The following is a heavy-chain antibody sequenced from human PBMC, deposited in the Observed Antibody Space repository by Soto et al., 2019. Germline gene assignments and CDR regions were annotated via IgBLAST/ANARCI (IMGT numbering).Heavy chain of an antibody. D-gene: IGHD4-17*01. CDR1: GFTFNSYG. CDR3: AKTGFGDYDY. Sequence: EVQLLESGGGLVQPGGSLRLSCAASGFTFNSYGMSWVRQAPGKGLEWVAVVSPSGENTNYADSVKGRFTSSRDNSNNTVNLQMNSLRAEDTAIYFCAKTGFGDYDYWGTGALVTVSS. V-gene: IGHV3-23*01. CDR2: VSPSGENT. J-gene: IGHJ4*02.